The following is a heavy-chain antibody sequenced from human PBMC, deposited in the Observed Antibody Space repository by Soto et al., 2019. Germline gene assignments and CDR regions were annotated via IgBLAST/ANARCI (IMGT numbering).Heavy chain of an antibody. J-gene: IGHJ4*02. Sequence: KTSETLSLTCTVSGGSISRYYWSWIRQPPGKGLEWIGYIYYDGSTNYSPSLKSRVTISVDTSKNQFSLRLNSVTAADTAVYYCARAGYSYGFGYYYDYWGQGTLVTVSS. CDR3: ARAGYSYGFGYYYDY. CDR1: GGSISRYY. CDR2: IYYDGST. D-gene: IGHD5-18*01. V-gene: IGHV4-59*01.